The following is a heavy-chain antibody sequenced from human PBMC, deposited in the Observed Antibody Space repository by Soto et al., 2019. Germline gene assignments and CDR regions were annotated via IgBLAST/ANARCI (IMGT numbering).Heavy chain of an antibody. CDR3: ARLLGYSYGYQDFFDY. J-gene: IGHJ4*02. D-gene: IGHD5-18*01. Sequence: PGESLKISCTGSGYNFNSYWIGWVRQMPGKGLEWMGIIYPGDFDTRYSQSFQGHLTMPVDKSINTAYLQCSSLETSDTAMNSFARLLGYSYGYQDFFDYWGQGTPGTVSS. CDR1: GYNFNSYW. CDR2: IYPGDFDT. V-gene: IGHV5-51*01.